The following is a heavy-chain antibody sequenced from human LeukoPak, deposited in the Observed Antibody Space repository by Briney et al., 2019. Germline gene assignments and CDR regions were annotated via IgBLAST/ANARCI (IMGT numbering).Heavy chain of an antibody. CDR2: IYDSGST. CDR1: GGSIRSYH. Sequence: SETLSLTCTVSGGSIRSYHWSWIRQPPGKRLEWIGYIYDSGSTNYNPSLKSRVTISIDTSKNQFSLKLGSVTAADTAVYYCARGAYCGGDCYSGFDYWGQGTLVTVSS. D-gene: IGHD2-21*02. V-gene: IGHV4-59*01. CDR3: ARGAYCGGDCYSGFDY. J-gene: IGHJ4*02.